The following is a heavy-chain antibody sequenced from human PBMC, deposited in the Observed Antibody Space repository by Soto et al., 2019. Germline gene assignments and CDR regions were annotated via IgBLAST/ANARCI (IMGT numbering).Heavy chain of an antibody. CDR3: PRERRDGYKRYLEF. CDR1: GAKIIYYV. J-gene: IGHJ4*02. CDR2: ISFSGAT. V-gene: IGHV4-59*01. Sequence: SEILSLTSSVTGAKIIYYVWSWIRQTPGKGLDWIGSISFSGATYSDPSLKGRSSLSVDTSENHLSLTLNSVTSADTAVYFCPRERRDGYKRYLEFWRQGNQVAVS. D-gene: IGHD5-12*01.